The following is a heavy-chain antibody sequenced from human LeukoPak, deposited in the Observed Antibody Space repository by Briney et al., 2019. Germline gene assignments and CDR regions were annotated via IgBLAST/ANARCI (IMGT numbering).Heavy chain of an antibody. Sequence: SGTLSLTCAVSGGSISSSNWWSWVRQPPGKGLEWIGDIFHSGSASYNPSLNSRLTISVDKSKNQFSLRLSSVTAADTAVYYCARVLSGSNFDYWGQGTLVTVSS. D-gene: IGHD3-22*01. V-gene: IGHV4-4*02. CDR3: ARVLSGSNFDY. CDR1: GGSISSSNW. J-gene: IGHJ4*02. CDR2: IFHSGSA.